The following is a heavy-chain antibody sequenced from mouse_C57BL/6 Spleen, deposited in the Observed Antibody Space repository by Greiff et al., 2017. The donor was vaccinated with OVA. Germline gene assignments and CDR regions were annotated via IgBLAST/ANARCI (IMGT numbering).Heavy chain of an antibody. CDR1: GYTFTNYW. J-gene: IGHJ3*01. CDR2: IYPGGGYT. CDR3: ARSGYGSSAWFAY. Sequence: VQVVESGAELVRPGPSVKMSCKASGYTFTNYWIGWAKQRPGHGLEWIGDIYPGGGYTNYNEKFKGKATLTADKSSSTAYMQFSSLTSEDSAIYYCARSGYGSSAWFAYWGQGTLVTVSA. D-gene: IGHD1-1*01. V-gene: IGHV1-63*01.